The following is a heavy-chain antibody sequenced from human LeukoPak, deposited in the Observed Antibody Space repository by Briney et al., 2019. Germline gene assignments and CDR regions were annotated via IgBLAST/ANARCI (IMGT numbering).Heavy chain of an antibody. Sequence: GGSLRLSCAASGFTFSSYWMSWVRQAPGKGLEWVANIKQDGSEKYYVDSVKGRFTISRDNAKNSLYLQMNSLRAEDTAVYYCAKSSSAYYYYGMDVWGQGTTVTVSS. CDR3: AKSSSAYYYYGMDV. CDR1: GFTFSSYW. CDR2: IKQDGSEK. D-gene: IGHD6-6*01. V-gene: IGHV3-7*01. J-gene: IGHJ6*02.